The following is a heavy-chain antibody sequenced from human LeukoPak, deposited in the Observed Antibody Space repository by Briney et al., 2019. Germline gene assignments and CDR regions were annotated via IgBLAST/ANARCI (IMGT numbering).Heavy chain of an antibody. D-gene: IGHD1-26*01. J-gene: IGHJ4*02. CDR2: IYHSGST. Sequence: SETLSLTCTVSGYSISSGYYWGWIRQPPGKGLEWIGSIYHSGSTYYNPSLKSRVTISVDTSKNQFSLKLTSVTAADTAVYYCARDGYSAIDYWGQGTLVTVSS. CDR1: GYSISSGYY. V-gene: IGHV4-38-2*02. CDR3: ARDGYSAIDY.